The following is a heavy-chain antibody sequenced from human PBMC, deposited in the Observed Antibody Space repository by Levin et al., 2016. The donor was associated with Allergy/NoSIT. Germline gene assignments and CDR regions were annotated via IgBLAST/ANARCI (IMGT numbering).Heavy chain of an antibody. V-gene: IGHV3-66*01. CDR3: ARERDGLDV. Sequence: GESLKISCVASGLIVSQNVMTWVRQAPGKGPKWLSAIYSVGSTHYADSVRGRFSISRDNARNTLYLQMNSLTAEDTAVYYCARERDGLDVWGHGTLVTVSS. CDR1: GLIVSQNV. J-gene: IGHJ3*01. CDR2: IYSVGST.